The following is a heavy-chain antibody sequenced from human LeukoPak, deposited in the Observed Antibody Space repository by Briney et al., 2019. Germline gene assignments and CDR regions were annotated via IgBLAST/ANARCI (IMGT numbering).Heavy chain of an antibody. V-gene: IGHV4-31*03. Sequence: SQTLSLTCTVSGGSISSGGYYWSWIRQHPGKGLEWIGYIYYSGGTYYNPSLKSRVTISVDTSKNQFSLKLSSVTAADTAVYYCARDQGSAKNWFDPWGQGTLVTVSS. J-gene: IGHJ5*02. CDR1: GGSISSGGYY. CDR2: IYYSGGT. CDR3: ARDQGSAKNWFDP.